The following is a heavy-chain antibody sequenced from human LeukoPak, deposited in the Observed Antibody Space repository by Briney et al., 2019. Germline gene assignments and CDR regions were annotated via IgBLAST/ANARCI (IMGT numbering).Heavy chain of an antibody. D-gene: IGHD3-22*01. CDR1: GGSISSGSYY. V-gene: IGHV4-61*02. J-gene: IGHJ5*02. Sequence: PSQTLSLTCTVSGGSISSGSYYWSWIRQPAGKGLEWIGRIYTSGSTNYNPSLKSRVTISVDTSKNQFSLKLSSVTAADTAVYYCAREAYYCDSSGYLNWFDPWGQGTLVTVSS. CDR3: AREAYYCDSSGYLNWFDP. CDR2: IYTSGST.